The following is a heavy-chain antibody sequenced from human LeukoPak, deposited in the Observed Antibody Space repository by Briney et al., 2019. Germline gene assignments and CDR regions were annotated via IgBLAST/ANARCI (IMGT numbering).Heavy chain of an antibody. CDR3: AKEGNVVVPAFDY. CDR2: ISYDGCNK. D-gene: IGHD2-2*01. Sequence: GGSLRLSCAASGFTFSSYGMHWVRQAPGKGLEWVAVISYDGCNKYYADSVKGRFTISRDNSKNTLYLQMNSLRAEDTAVYYCAKEGNVVVPAFDYWGQGTLVTVSS. V-gene: IGHV3-30*18. J-gene: IGHJ4*02. CDR1: GFTFSSYG.